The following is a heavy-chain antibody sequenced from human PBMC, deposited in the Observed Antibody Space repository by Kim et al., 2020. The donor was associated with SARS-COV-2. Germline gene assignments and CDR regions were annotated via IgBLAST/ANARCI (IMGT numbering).Heavy chain of an antibody. Sequence: GGSLRLSCAASGFTFSDYYISWIRQAPGKWLEWVSYIISSSSYTNYADSVKGRFTISRDNPKNSLYLQMNSLIAEDTAVYYCARDLRTTVTAPFFYY. CDR2: IISSSSYT. CDR3: ARDLRTTVTAPFFYY. J-gene: IGHJ6*01. V-gene: IGHV3-11*05. CDR1: GFTFSDYY. D-gene: IGHD4-17*01.